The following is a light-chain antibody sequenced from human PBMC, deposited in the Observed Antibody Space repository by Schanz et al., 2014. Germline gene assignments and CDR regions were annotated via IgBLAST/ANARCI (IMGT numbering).Light chain of an antibody. CDR3: QQYGSSPL. CDR1: QSVSSY. Sequence: ETVLTQSPVTLSLSPGERATLSCRASQSVSSYLAWYQQKPGQAPRLLIYDASNRATGIPARFSGSGSGTDFTLTISSLEPEDFAVYYCQQYGSSPLFGGGTKVEIK. V-gene: IGKV3-11*01. J-gene: IGKJ4*01. CDR2: DAS.